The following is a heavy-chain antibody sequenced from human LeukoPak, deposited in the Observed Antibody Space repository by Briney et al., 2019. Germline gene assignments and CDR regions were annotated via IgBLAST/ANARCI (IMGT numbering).Heavy chain of an antibody. Sequence: TLSSTCTVSGGSISRGCSYWSGIRQHPGKGLEWIGYIYYSGSTYYNPSLKSRVTISVDTSKNQFSLKLSSVTAADTAVYYCARGDNAFDIWGQGTLVTVSS. D-gene: IGHD2-21*01. V-gene: IGHV4-31*03. CDR1: GGSISRGCSY. J-gene: IGHJ3*02. CDR2: IYYSGST. CDR3: ARGDNAFDI.